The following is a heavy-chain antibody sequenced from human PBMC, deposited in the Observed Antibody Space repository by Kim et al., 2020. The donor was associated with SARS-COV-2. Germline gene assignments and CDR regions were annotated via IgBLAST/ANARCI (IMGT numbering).Heavy chain of an antibody. V-gene: IGHV3-21*01. CDR1: GFTFSSYS. Sequence: GGSLRLSCAASGFTFSSYSMNWVRQAPGKGLEWVSSISSSSSYIYYADSVKGRFTISRDNAKNSLYLQMNSLRAEDTAVYYCARDVYYYDSSGYYCLDYWGQGTLVTVSS. D-gene: IGHD3-22*01. CDR3: ARDVYYYDSSGYYCLDY. J-gene: IGHJ4*02. CDR2: ISSSSSYI.